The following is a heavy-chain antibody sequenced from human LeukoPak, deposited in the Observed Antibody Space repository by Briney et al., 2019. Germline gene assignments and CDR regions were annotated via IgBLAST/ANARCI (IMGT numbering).Heavy chain of an antibody. Sequence: PGGSLRLSCAASGFTFDTYGMTWVRQAPGKGLEWVSAISARSGGTFYADSVKGRFTVSRDNSKNTLYLQMNSLRGEDTAVYFCAKDVGNWGGYFDYWGQGTLVTVSS. CDR2: ISARSGGT. J-gene: IGHJ4*02. CDR3: AKDVGNWGGYFDY. V-gene: IGHV3-23*01. D-gene: IGHD7-27*01. CDR1: GFTFDTYG.